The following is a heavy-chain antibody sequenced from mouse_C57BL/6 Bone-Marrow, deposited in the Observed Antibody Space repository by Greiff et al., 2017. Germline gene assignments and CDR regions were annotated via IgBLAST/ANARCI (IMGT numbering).Heavy chain of an antibody. CDR2: IDPANGNT. Sequence: VQLKESVAELVRPGASVKLSCTASGFNIKNTYMHWVKQRPEQGLEWIGRIDPANGNTKYAPKFQGKATITADTSSNTAYLQLSSLTSEDTAIYYCARRRVVAPYYYAMDYWGQGTSVTVSS. CDR3: ARRRVVAPYYYAMDY. J-gene: IGHJ4*01. D-gene: IGHD1-1*01. CDR1: GFNIKNTY. V-gene: IGHV14-3*01.